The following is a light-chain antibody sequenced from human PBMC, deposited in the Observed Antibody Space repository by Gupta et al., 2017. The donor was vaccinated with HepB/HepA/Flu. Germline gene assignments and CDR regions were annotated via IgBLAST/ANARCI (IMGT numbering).Light chain of an antibody. J-gene: IGKJ1*01. CDR2: GAS. Sequence: EIVMTQSPATLPVSPGERATLSCRASQRVSTNLAWYQQKPGQAPRLLIYGASTRATGIPARFSGSGSGTEFTLTISSLQSEDFAVYYCHQYNNWPGTFGQGTKVEIK. CDR3: HQYNNWPGT. V-gene: IGKV3-15*01. CDR1: QRVSTN.